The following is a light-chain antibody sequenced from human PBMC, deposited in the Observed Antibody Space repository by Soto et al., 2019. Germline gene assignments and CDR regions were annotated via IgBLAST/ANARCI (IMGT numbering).Light chain of an antibody. V-gene: IGKV3-20*01. CDR3: QQYGSSLLT. CDR1: QSVSSSY. Sequence: EIVLTQSPDTLSLSPGERATPSCRASQSVSSSYLAWYQQKPGQAPRLLIYGASSRATGIPDRFSGSGSGTDFTLTISRLEPEDFAVYYCQQYGSSLLTFGGGTKVEIK. CDR2: GAS. J-gene: IGKJ4*01.